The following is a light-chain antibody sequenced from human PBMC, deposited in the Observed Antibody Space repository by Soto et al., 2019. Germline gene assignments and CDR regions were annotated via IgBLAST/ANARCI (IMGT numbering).Light chain of an antibody. Sequence: QLVLTQPPSVSGAPGQRVTIPCIGSSSNIGTDYAVHWYQQFPGTAPKVLIYGNTNRPSGVPDRFSGSRSGTSASLAIAGLQTEDEADYYCQSYDITLLGLIFGVGTKLTVL. J-gene: IGLJ2*01. CDR3: QSYDITLLGLI. CDR2: GNT. CDR1: SSNIGTDYA. V-gene: IGLV1-40*01.